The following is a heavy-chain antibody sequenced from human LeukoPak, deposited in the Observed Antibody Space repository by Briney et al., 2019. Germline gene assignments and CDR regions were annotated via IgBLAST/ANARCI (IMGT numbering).Heavy chain of an antibody. CDR3: AKDRNLGIVGALYYFDY. CDR1: GFTFSSYA. CDR2: ISGSGGST. D-gene: IGHD1-26*01. Sequence: GGSLRLSCAASGFTFSSYAMSWVRQAPGKGLEWVSAISGSGGSTYYADSVKGRFAISRDNSKNTLYLQMNSLRAEDTAVYYCAKDRNLGIVGALYYFDYWGQGTLVTVSS. J-gene: IGHJ4*02. V-gene: IGHV3-23*01.